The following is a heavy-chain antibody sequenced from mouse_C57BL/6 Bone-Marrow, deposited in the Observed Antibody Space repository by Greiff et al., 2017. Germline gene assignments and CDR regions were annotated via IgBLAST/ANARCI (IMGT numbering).Heavy chain of an antibody. CDR3: ARNWAAWFAY. V-gene: IGHV5-4*01. J-gene: IGHJ3*01. Sequence: VESGGGLVKPGGSLKLSCAASGFTFSSYAMSWVRQTPEKRLEWVATISDGGSYTYYPDNVKGRFTISRDNAKNNLYLQMSHLKSEDTAMYYCARNWAAWFAYWGQGTLVTVSA. CDR1: GFTFSSYA. D-gene: IGHD4-1*01. CDR2: ISDGGSYT.